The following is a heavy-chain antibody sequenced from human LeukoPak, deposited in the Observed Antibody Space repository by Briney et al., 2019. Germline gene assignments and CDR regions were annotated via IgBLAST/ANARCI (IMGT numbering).Heavy chain of an antibody. CDR3: ARGPYELRFLEWSPPTDY. Sequence: PGWSLRLSCAASGFPVSSNYMSWVRQAPGKGLEWVSVIYSGADTYYAESVKGRFTISRDNSKNTLYLQMNSLRAEDTAVYYCARGPYELRFLEWSPPTDYWGQGTLVTVSS. CDR2: IYSGADT. V-gene: IGHV3-66*02. CDR1: GFPVSSNY. J-gene: IGHJ4*02. D-gene: IGHD3-3*01.